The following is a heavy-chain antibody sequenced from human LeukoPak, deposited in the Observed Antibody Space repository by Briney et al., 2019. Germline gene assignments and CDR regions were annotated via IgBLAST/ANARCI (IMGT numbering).Heavy chain of an antibody. D-gene: IGHD2-8*01. CDR1: GFTFSSFP. J-gene: IGHJ4*02. CDR3: AKWARYCTNGVCYYFDY. V-gene: IGHV3-23*01. CDR2: ISGGGVST. Sequence: PGGSLRLSCAASGFTFSSFPMSWVRQAPGKGLEWVSVISGGGVSTYYADSVKGRFTISRDNSKNTPYLQMNSLRAKDTAVYYCAKWARYCTNGVCYYFDYWGQGTLVTVSS.